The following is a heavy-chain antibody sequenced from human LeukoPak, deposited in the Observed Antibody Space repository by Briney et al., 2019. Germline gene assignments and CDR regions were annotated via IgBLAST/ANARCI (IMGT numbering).Heavy chain of an antibody. Sequence: GASVKVSCKASGYTFSNYGISWVRQAPGQGLEWMGWISAYNGNTNYVQKLQGRVTMTTDTSTSTAYMELRSLRSDDTAVYYCARAGWPLYHDYWGQGTLVTVSS. J-gene: IGHJ4*02. V-gene: IGHV1-18*01. CDR2: ISAYNGNT. D-gene: IGHD2-8*01. CDR1: GYTFSNYG. CDR3: ARAGWPLYHDY.